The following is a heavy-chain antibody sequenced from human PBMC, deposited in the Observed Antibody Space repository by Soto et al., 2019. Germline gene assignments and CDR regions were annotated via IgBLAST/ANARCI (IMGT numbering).Heavy chain of an antibody. CDR2: IIPILGIA. J-gene: IGHJ4*02. V-gene: IGHV1-69*04. CDR1: RGTFSIYT. D-gene: IGHD3-10*01. Sequence: SVKASSKASRGTFSIYTISWVLRAAGQRLEWMGRIIPILGIANYAQKFQGRVTITADKSTSTAYMELSSLRSEDTAVYYCARDLAGGSGSYPNSFDYWGQRTLVTVSS. CDR3: ARDLAGGSGSYPNSFDY.